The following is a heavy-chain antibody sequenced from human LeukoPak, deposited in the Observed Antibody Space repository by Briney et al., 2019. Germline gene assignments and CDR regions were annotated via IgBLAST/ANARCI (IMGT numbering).Heavy chain of an antibody. CDR2: ISVYNGNT. CDR3: ARMTTGSTYYFDY. Sequence: ASVKVSCKASGHSFPSYAISWVRQAPGQGLEWMGWISVYNGNTNYAQKLQGRVTMTTDTSTSTAYMELRSLRSDDTAVYYCARMTTGSTYYFDYWGQGTLVTVSS. V-gene: IGHV1-18*01. J-gene: IGHJ4*02. D-gene: IGHD1-7*01. CDR1: GHSFPSYA.